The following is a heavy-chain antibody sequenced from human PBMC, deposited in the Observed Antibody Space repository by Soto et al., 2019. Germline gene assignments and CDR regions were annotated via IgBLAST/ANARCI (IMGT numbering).Heavy chain of an antibody. V-gene: IGHV1-18*04. J-gene: IGHJ4*02. CDR1: GDTFTSNG. CDR2: ISIYNGNT. CDR3: ARAPGSSSRPLVFDY. Sequence: ASVKVSCKASGDTFTSNGISWVRQAPGQGLERLAWISIYNGNTQYAQKVQGRVTMTTDTSTNTAYMELRSLRSDDTAVYYCARAPGSSSRPLVFDYWGQGTLVTVSS. D-gene: IGHD6-6*01.